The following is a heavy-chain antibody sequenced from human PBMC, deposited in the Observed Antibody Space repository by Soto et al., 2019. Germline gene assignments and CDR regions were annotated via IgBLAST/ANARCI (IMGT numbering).Heavy chain of an antibody. CDR2: INPNSGGT. Sequence: ASVKVSCKASGYTFTGYYMHWVRQAPGQGLEWMGWINPNSGGTNYAQKFQGRVTMTRDTSISTAYMELSRLRSDDTAVYYGARVARPPPRFCGGDCYRSAEAFDIWGQGTMVTVSS. CDR3: ARVARPPPRFCGGDCYRSAEAFDI. D-gene: IGHD2-21*02. J-gene: IGHJ3*02. CDR1: GYTFTGYY. V-gene: IGHV1-2*02.